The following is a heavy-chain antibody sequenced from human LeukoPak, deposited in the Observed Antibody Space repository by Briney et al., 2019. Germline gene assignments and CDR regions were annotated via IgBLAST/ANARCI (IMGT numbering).Heavy chain of an antibody. CDR1: GGSISRCSYY. D-gene: IGHD1-26*01. J-gene: IGHJ5*02. CDR3: ARVGGKLGATLWFDP. V-gene: IGHV4-39*07. Sequence: SETLSLTCTVSGGSISRCSYYGSWIRQPAGKGREWIVNIRYSGGVYYNQSLKSRVTISVDTSKNQFSLKLSSVTAADTAVYYCARVGGKLGATLWFDPWGQGTLVTVSS. CDR2: IRYSGGV.